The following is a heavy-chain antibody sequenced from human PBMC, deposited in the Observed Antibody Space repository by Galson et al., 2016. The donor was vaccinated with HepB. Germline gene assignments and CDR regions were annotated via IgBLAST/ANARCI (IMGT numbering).Heavy chain of an antibody. CDR2: IYHSGST. D-gene: IGHD2-2*02. J-gene: IGHJ4*02. CDR3: ARANTRAAKKHTFSFDF. Sequence: TLSLTCTVSGGSIISSGYYWTWIRQHPEKGLEWIGYIYHSGSTQNNPSLKSRVTISVDTSKNQFSLKLSSVTAADTAVYYCARANTRAAKKHTFSFDFWGQVSLVTVSS. V-gene: IGHV4-31*03. CDR1: GGSIISSGYY.